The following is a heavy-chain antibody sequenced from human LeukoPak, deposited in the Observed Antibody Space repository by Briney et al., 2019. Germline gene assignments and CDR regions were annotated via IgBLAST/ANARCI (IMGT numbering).Heavy chain of an antibody. CDR1: GGSISSYY. D-gene: IGHD3-22*01. Sequence: KPSETLSLTCSVSGGSISSYYWSWIRQPPGKGLEWIGNIFYSGSTKYNPSLKSRVTISVDTSKNQISLKLSSVADADTAMYYCASSAHYYYDRASYGVDFYVWGQGTMVTVSS. V-gene: IGHV4-59*01. CDR2: IFYSGST. CDR3: ASSAHYYYDRASYGVDFYV. J-gene: IGHJ3*01.